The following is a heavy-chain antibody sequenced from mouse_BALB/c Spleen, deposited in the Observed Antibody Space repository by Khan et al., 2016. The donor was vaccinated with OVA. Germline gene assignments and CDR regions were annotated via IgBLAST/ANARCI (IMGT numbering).Heavy chain of an antibody. Sequence: VQLKESGPELVKPGASVKVSCKASGYSFTDYNMFWVKQSHGKSLEWIGYIDTYNGGTSYNQKFKGKATLTVDKSSSTAFMHLSSLTSEDSSVFYGARTDYYCSSYYFDYWGQGTTLTVSS. CDR2: IDTYNGGT. D-gene: IGHD1-1*01. CDR3: ARTDYYCSSYYFDY. V-gene: IGHV1S135*01. CDR1: GYSFTDYN. J-gene: IGHJ2*01.